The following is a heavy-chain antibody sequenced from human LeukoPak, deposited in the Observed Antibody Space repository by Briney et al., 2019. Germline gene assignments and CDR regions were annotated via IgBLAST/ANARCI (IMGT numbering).Heavy chain of an antibody. Sequence: PSETLSLTCTVSGGSISSSSYYWGWIRQPPGKGLEWIGSIYYSGSTYYNPSLKSRVTISVDTSKNQFSLKLSSVTAADTAVYYCASSDILTGYYSESPGFFGYWGQGTLVTVSS. CDR1: GGSISSSSYY. D-gene: IGHD3-9*01. CDR2: IYYSGST. CDR3: ASSDILTGYYSESPGFFGY. J-gene: IGHJ4*02. V-gene: IGHV4-39*07.